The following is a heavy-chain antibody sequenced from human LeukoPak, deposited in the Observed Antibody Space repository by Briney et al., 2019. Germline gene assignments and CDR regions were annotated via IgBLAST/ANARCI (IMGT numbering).Heavy chain of an antibody. J-gene: IGHJ4*02. Sequence: GGSLRLSCAASGFTVSSNYMSWVRQAPGKGLEWVSVIYSGGSTYYADSVKGRFTISRDNSKNTLYLQMNSLRAEDTAVYYCARDPPSYLFDYWGQGTLVTVSS. D-gene: IGHD5-18*01. CDR1: GFTVSSNY. V-gene: IGHV3-53*01. CDR3: ARDPPSYLFDY. CDR2: IYSGGST.